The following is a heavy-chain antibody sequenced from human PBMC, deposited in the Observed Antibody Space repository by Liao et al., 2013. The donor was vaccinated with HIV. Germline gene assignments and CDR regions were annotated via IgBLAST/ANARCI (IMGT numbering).Heavy chain of an antibody. CDR2: INHSGGT. CDR3: ARGGRHYYDSSGYRH. Sequence: QVQLQQWGAGLLKPSETLSLTCAVYDGSFSGYYWSWIRQPPGKGLEWIGEINHSGGTNYNPSLKSRVTISGDTSKNQFSLKLSSVTAADTAVYYCARGGRHYYDSSGYRHWGQGILVTVSS. V-gene: IGHV4-34*01. D-gene: IGHD3-22*01. J-gene: IGHJ4*02. CDR1: DGSFSGYY.